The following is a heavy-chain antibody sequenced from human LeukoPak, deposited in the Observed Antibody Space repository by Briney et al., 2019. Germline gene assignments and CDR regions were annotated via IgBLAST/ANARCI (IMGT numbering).Heavy chain of an antibody. V-gene: IGHV6-1*01. CDR1: GDSVSSNSAA. CDR3: ARDRKDAIAAAGTAPNFDY. D-gene: IGHD6-13*01. CDR2: TYYRSKWYN. J-gene: IGHJ4*02. Sequence: SQTLSLTCAISGDSVSSNSAAWNWIRQSPSRGLKWLGRTYYRSKWYNDYAVSVKSRITINPDTSKNQFSLQLNSVTPEDTAVYYCARDRKDAIAAAGTAPNFDYWGQGTLVTVSS.